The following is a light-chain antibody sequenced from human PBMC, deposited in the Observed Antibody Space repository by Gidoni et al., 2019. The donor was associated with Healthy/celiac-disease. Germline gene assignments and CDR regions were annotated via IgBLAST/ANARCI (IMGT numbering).Light chain of an antibody. CDR3: NSYTSSTTLWV. CDR2: EVS. V-gene: IGLV2-14*01. J-gene: IGLJ1*01. CDR1: SSDVGGFNY. Sequence: QSALPQPASVSGSPGQSITISCTGTSSDVGGFNYVSWYQQHPGKAPKLMIYEVSNRPSGVSNRFSGSKSGNTASLTISGLQAEDEADYYCNSYTSSTTLWVFGTGTKVTVL.